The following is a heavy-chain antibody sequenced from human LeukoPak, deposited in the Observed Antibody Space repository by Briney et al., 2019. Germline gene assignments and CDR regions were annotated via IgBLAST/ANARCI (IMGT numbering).Heavy chain of an antibody. V-gene: IGHV3-74*01. J-gene: IGHJ4*02. D-gene: IGHD4-17*01. CDR3: ARDYGEGGYYFDY. CDR1: GFTFSTYW. Sequence: PGGSLRLPCAASGFTFSTYWMHWVRQAPGKGLVWLSRISSDGSSTNYADSVKGRFTISRDNAKNTLYLQMNSLMAEDTAVYYCARDYGEGGYYFDYWGQGTLVTVSS. CDR2: ISSDGSST.